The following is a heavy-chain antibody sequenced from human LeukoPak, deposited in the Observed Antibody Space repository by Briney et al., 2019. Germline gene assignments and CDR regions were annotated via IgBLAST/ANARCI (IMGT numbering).Heavy chain of an antibody. CDR1: GGSFSGYY. CDR2: INHSGST. CDR3: VRGRRLWFGELIFPEYNWFDP. D-gene: IGHD3-10*01. Sequence: AETLSLTCAVYGGSFSGYYWSWIRQPPGKGLEWIGEINHSGSTNYNPSLKSRVTISVDTSKNQFSLKLSSVTAADTAVYYCVRGRRLWFGELIFPEYNWFDPWGQGTLVTVSS. J-gene: IGHJ5*02. V-gene: IGHV4-34*01.